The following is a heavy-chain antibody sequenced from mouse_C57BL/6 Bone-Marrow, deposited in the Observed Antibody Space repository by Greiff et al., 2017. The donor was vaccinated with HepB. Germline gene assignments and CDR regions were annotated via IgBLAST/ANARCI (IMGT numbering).Heavy chain of an antibody. CDR2: INPNNGGT. Sequence: VQLQQSGPELVKPGASVKISCKASGYTFTDYYMNWVKQSHGKSLEWIGDINPNNGGTSYNQKFKGKATLTVDKSSSTAYMELRSLTSEDSAVYYCASYGYDERGAMDYWGQGTSVTVSS. J-gene: IGHJ4*01. V-gene: IGHV1-26*01. D-gene: IGHD2-2*01. CDR3: ASYGYDERGAMDY. CDR1: GYTFTDYY.